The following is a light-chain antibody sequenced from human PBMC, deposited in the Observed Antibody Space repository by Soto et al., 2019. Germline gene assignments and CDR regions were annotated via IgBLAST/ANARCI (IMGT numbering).Light chain of an antibody. CDR1: SSDIGGYNS. J-gene: IGLJ3*02. CDR2: EVS. V-gene: IGLV2-14*01. Sequence: QSVLTQPASVSGSPGQSITISCTGTSSDIGGYNSVSWYQQHPGNAPKLMIYEVSNRPSGISYRFSGSKSGNTASLTISGLQAEDDADYYCSSYTSSTTRLFGGGTKVTVL. CDR3: SSYTSSTTRL.